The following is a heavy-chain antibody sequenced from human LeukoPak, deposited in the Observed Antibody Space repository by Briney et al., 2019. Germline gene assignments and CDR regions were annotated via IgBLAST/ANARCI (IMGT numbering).Heavy chain of an antibody. V-gene: IGHV3-33*01. Sequence: PGGSLRLSCAASGLTFSSYGMHWVRQAPGKGLEWVAVIWYDGSNKYYADSVKGRFTISRDNSKNTLYLQMNSLRAEDTAVYYCARDFYYGSGRRPYYYYYGMDVWGQGTTVTVSS. CDR2: IWYDGSNK. CDR3: ARDFYYGSGRRPYYYYYGMDV. D-gene: IGHD3-10*01. CDR1: GLTFSSYG. J-gene: IGHJ6*02.